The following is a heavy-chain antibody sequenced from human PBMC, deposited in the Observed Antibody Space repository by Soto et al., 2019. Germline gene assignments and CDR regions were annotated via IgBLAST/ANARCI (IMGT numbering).Heavy chain of an antibody. V-gene: IGHV1-8*01. Sequence: QVQLVQSGAEVKKPGASVKVSFKASGYSFTSYAINWVRKATGQGLEWMGWMNPNSGNTGDAQKFQGRVTMTRNTSISTAYMELSSLRSEDTAVYYCARTLYGDNVDYWGQGTLVTVSS. D-gene: IGHD4-17*01. J-gene: IGHJ4*02. CDR2: MNPNSGNT. CDR1: GYSFTSYA. CDR3: ARTLYGDNVDY.